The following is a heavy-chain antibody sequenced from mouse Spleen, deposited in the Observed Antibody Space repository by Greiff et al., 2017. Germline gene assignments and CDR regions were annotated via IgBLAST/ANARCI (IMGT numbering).Heavy chain of an antibody. CDR1: GFTFSSYA. D-gene: IGHD2-4*01. CDR3: ARPIYYDYFYAMDY. Sequence: EVKLVESGGGLVKLGGSLKLSCAASGFTFSSYAMSWVRQTPEKRLEWVATISSGGGNTYYPDSVKGRFTISRDNAKNTLYLQMSSLKSEDTAMYYCARPIYYDYFYAMDYWGQGTSVTVSS. V-gene: IGHV5-9*04. CDR2: ISSGGGNT. J-gene: IGHJ4*01.